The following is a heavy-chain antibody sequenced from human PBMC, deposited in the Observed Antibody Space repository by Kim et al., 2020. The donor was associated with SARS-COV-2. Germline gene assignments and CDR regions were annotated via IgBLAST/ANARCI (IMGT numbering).Heavy chain of an antibody. D-gene: IGHD6-13*01. V-gene: IGHV1-69*02. J-gene: IGHJ4*02. CDR3: AGIRANGYSSSWLDY. Sequence: QKFQGRVTITADKSTSTAYMELSSLRSEDTAVYYCAGIRANGYSSSWLDYWGQGTLVTVSS.